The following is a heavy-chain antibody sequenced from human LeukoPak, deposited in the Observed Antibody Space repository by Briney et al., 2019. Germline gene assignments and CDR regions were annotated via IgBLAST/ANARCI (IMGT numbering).Heavy chain of an antibody. Sequence: KPSETLSLTCTVSGGSISSYYWSWIRQPPGKGLEWIGYIYYSGSTNYNPSLKSRVIISLDTSKNQFSLKLSPVIAADTAVYYCARVGVDYSGNIIKYYFDYWGQGTLVTVSS. V-gene: IGHV4-59*01. CDR2: IYYSGST. J-gene: IGHJ4*02. CDR3: ARVGVDYSGNIIKYYFDY. CDR1: GGSISSYY. D-gene: IGHD4-23*01.